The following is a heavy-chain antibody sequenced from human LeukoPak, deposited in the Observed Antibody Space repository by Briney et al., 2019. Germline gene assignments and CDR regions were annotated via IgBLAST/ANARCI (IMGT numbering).Heavy chain of an antibody. J-gene: IGHJ4*02. CDR2: IYTSGST. CDR3: ARDLGITGTTTPFDY. D-gene: IGHD1-7*01. V-gene: IGHV4-4*07. Sequence: PSETLSLTCTVPGGSISSYYWSWIRQPAGKGLEWIGRIYTSGSTNYNPSLKSRVTMSVDTSKNQFSLKLSSVTAADTAVYYCARDLGITGTTTPFDYWGQGTLVTVSS. CDR1: GGSISSYY.